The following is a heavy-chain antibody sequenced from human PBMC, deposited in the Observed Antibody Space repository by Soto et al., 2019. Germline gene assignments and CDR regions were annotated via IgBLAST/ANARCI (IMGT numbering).Heavy chain of an antibody. D-gene: IGHD1-20*01. CDR2: VSCSRIT. CDR1: AYSISSAYY. J-gene: IGHJ4*02. CDR3: ASGVTGTLDY. V-gene: IGHV4-38-2*01. Sequence: SETLSLTCAVSAYSISSAYYWKFVRQPRRKGVEWIGFVSCSRITFSNPSLKSRVTMTADTSRNHFSLRLTSVTAADTATYFCASGVTGTLDYWGQGTLVTVSS.